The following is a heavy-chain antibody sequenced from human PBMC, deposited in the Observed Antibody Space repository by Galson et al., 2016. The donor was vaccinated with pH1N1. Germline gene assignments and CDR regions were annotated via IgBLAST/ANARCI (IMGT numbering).Heavy chain of an antibody. D-gene: IGHD4-17*01. V-gene: IGHV3-30*18. CDR1: GFIFSSYG. J-gene: IGHJ6*02. Sequence: SLRLSCAASGFIFSSYGMHWVRQAPGKGLEWVAVISYDGSNKYYADSVKGRFTISRDKSKNTLYLQMNSLRAEDTAVYYCAKSPLFDGDYVGMDVWGQGTTVTVSS. CDR3: AKSPLFDGDYVGMDV. CDR2: ISYDGSNK.